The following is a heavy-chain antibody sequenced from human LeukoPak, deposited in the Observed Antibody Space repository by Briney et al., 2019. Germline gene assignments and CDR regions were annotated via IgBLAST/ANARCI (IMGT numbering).Heavy chain of an antibody. CDR2: ISGSGGST. CDR3: AKGGGKGYCSGDRCYSPSYYYYMDV. CDR1: GFTFSSYA. Sequence: GRSPRLSCAASGFTFSSYAMNWVRQAPGKGLGWVSGISGSGGSTKYADSVKGRFTISRDKSMLYLQMNSLRAEDTAVYYCAKGGGKGYCSGDRCYSPSYYYYMDVWGKGTTVTVSS. V-gene: IGHV3-23*01. D-gene: IGHD2-15*01. J-gene: IGHJ6*03.